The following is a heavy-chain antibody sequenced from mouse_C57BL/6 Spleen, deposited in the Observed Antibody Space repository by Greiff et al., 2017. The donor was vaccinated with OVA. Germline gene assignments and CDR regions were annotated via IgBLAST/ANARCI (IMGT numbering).Heavy chain of an antibody. CDR3: ARRRGSNPAYWYFDV. Sequence: QVTLKESGPGILQSSQTLSLTCSFSGFSLSTSGMGVSWIRQPSGKGLEWLAHIYWDDDKRYNPSLKSRLTISKDTSRNQVFLKITSVDTADTATYYCARRRGSNPAYWYFDVWGTGTTVTVSS. J-gene: IGHJ1*03. V-gene: IGHV8-12*01. CDR2: IYWDDDK. CDR1: GFSLSTSGMG. D-gene: IGHD2-5*01.